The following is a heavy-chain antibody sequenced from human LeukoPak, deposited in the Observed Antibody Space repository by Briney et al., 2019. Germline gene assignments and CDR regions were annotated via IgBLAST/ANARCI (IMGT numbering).Heavy chain of an antibody. CDR1: GFTFSSYE. CDR3: ARDRTMVRGVIITHYYMDV. CDR2: ISGSGTTI. V-gene: IGHV3-48*03. Sequence: GGSLRLSCAASGFTFSSYEMNWVRQAPGKGLEWVSYISGSGTTIYYADSVKGRFTISRDNAKNSLFLQMNSLRAEDTAVYYCARDRTMVRGVIITHYYMDVWGKGTTVTVSS. D-gene: IGHD3-10*01. J-gene: IGHJ6*03.